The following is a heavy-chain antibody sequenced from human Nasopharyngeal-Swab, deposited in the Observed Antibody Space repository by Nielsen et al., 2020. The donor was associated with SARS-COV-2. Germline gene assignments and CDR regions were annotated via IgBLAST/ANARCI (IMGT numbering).Heavy chain of an antibody. J-gene: IGHJ5*01. CDR3: VRGSYGHYDS. Sequence: GGSRRLSCAASGFTFSSYTMNWVRKAPGKGLEWVSSISPTSDYIYYAESVKGRFTISRDNAKNSLFLQMNSLRAEETAIYYCVRGSYGHYDSWGQGALITVSS. CDR1: GFTFSSYT. D-gene: IGHD4-17*01. V-gene: IGHV3-21*06. CDR2: ISPTSDYI.